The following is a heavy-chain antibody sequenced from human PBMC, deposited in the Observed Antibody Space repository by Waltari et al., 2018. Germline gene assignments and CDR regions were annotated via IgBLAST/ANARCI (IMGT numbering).Heavy chain of an antibody. Sequence: EVQLVESGGGLVQPGGSLRLSCAASGFNFSSYEMNWVRQAPGKGLEGVSYISSSGSTLYYADSVKGRFTISRDNAKNSLYLQMNSLRAEDTAVYYCARDRGVWGSYRPEAYFDYWGQGTLVTVSS. J-gene: IGHJ4*02. CDR1: GFNFSSYE. CDR3: ARDRGVWGSYRPEAYFDY. CDR2: ISSSGSTL. D-gene: IGHD3-16*02. V-gene: IGHV3-48*03.